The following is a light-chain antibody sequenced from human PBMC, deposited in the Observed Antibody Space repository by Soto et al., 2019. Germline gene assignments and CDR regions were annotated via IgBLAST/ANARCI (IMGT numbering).Light chain of an antibody. CDR2: AAS. CDR3: QQTYSTPYT. V-gene: IGKV1-39*01. J-gene: IGKJ2*01. Sequence: DIQMTQSPSSLSASVGDRVTITCRASQSINKYLNWYQQKPGKAPKLLIYAASSLQSGVPSRFSGSGSGTDFTLSNSSLQREDLASYFCQQTYSTPYTFGQGTKVEIK. CDR1: QSINKY.